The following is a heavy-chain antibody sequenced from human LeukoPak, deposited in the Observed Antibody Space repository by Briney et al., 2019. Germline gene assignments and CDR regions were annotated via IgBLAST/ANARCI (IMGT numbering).Heavy chain of an antibody. CDR1: GFTFSSYA. V-gene: IGHV3-23*01. CDR3: AKASGFGELLTYFDY. D-gene: IGHD3-10*01. Sequence: GGSLRLSCAASGFTFSSYAMSWVRQAPGRGLEWVSAISGSGGSTYYADSVKGRFTISRDNSKNTLYLQMNSLRAEDTAVYYCAKASGFGELLTYFDYWGQGTLVTVSS. J-gene: IGHJ4*02. CDR2: ISGSGGST.